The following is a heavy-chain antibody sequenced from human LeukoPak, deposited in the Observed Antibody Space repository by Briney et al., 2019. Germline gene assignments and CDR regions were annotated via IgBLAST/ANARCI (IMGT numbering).Heavy chain of an antibody. J-gene: IGHJ4*02. CDR1: GFTFSSYT. D-gene: IGHD2-2*01. V-gene: IGHV3-21*01. CDR2: TSSAGGYI. Sequence: PGGSLRLSCAASGFTFSSYTLNWVRQAPGKGLEWVSSTSSAGGYIYYADSVKGRFTISRDNAKNSLYLQMYSLRAVDTAVYYCAREIVSSNSFDNWGQGTLVTVSS. CDR3: AREIVSSNSFDN.